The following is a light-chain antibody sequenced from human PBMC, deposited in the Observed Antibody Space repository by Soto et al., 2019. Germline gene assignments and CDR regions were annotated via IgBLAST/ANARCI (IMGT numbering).Light chain of an antibody. CDR3: QQYGSAPPLT. J-gene: IGKJ4*01. CDR2: GAS. CDR1: QSVYSNY. Sequence: VLSQSPGTLSLSPGERPTLSCRAIQSVYSNYLAWYQEKPGQASRLLIYGASSRATGIPDRFSGSGYGRDFTLPISTLEPEDSAVYYCQQYGSAPPLTFGGGTKV. V-gene: IGKV3-20*01.